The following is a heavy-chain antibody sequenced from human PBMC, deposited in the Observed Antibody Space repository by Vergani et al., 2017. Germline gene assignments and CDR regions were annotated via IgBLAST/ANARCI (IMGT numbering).Heavy chain of an antibody. D-gene: IGHD3-3*01. J-gene: IGHJ5*02. Sequence: QLQLQESGPGLVKPSETLSPTCTVSGGSISSSSYYWGWIRQPPGKGLEWIGSIYYSGSTYYNPSIKSRVTISVDTSTNQFSLKLSSVTAADTAVYYGARAHEYITIFAVVPPLFDPWGQGTLVTVSS. CDR1: GGSISSSSYY. CDR2: IYYSGST. V-gene: IGHV4-39*07. CDR3: ARAHEYITIFAVVPPLFDP.